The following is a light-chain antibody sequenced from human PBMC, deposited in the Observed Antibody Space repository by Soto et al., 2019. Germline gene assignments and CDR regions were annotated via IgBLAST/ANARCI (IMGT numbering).Light chain of an antibody. CDR1: QVISNY. CDR2: AAS. J-gene: IGKJ1*01. Sequence: DIQMTQSPSSLSASVGDRVTITCRASQVISNYLAWYQQKPGKVPKLLIYAASSLQSGVPSRFSGSGSGTEFALTISGLQPEDFATYYCQQYHGFWFGQGTKVDIK. V-gene: IGKV1-27*01. CDR3: QQYHGFW.